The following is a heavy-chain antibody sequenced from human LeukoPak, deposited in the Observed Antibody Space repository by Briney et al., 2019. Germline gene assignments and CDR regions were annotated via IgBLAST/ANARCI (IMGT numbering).Heavy chain of an antibody. V-gene: IGHV4-34*01. CDR2: INHSGST. J-gene: IGHJ5*02. CDR1: GGSFSGYY. CDR3: ARGQRVKNWFDR. D-gene: IGHD6-25*01. Sequence: SETLSLTCAVYGGSFSGYYWSWIRQPPGKGLEWIGEINHSGSTNYNPSLKSRVTISVDTSKNQFSLKLSSVTAADTAVYYCARGQRVKNWFDRWGQGTLVTVSS.